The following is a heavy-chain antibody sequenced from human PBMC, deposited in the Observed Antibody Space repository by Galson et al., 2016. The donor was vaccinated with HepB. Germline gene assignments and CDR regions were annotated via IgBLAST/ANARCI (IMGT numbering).Heavy chain of an antibody. CDR1: GASISGHY. CDR2: VHYSGIT. Sequence: ETLSLTCAVSGASISGHYWSWIRQPPGKGLEWIGYVHYSGITNYNPSLKSRVSISIDTSKTHFSLRLTSLTVADTAIYYCARDGRAWVGLDVWGQGTTITVSS. V-gene: IGHV4-59*11. D-gene: IGHD3/OR15-3a*01. CDR3: ARDGRAWVGLDV. J-gene: IGHJ6*02.